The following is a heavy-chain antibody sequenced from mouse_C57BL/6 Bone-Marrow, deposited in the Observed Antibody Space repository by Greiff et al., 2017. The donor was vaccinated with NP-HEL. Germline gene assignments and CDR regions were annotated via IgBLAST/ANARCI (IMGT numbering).Heavy chain of an antibody. CDR3: AREEGYYYGSSPLWYFDV. J-gene: IGHJ1*03. CDR2: INYDGSST. Sequence: EVMLVESEGGLVQPGSSMKLSCTASGFTFSDYYMAWVRQVPEKGLEWVANINYDGSSTYYLDSLKSRFIISRDNAKNILYLQMSSLKSEDTATYYCAREEGYYYGSSPLWYFDVWGTETTVTVSS. CDR1: GFTFSDYY. V-gene: IGHV5-16*01. D-gene: IGHD1-1*01.